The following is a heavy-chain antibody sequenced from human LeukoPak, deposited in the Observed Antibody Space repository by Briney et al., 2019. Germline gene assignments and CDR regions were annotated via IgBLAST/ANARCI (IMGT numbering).Heavy chain of an antibody. J-gene: IGHJ3*02. CDR2: INHSGST. CDR3: AGGPNYDFWSDAFNI. CDR1: GGSFSGYY. Sequence: SETLSLTCAVYGGSFSGYYWSWIRQPPGKGLEWIGEINHSGSTNYNPSLKSRVTISVDTSKNQFSLKLSSVTAADTAVYYCAGGPNYDFWSDAFNIWGQGTMVTVSS. D-gene: IGHD3-3*01. V-gene: IGHV4-34*01.